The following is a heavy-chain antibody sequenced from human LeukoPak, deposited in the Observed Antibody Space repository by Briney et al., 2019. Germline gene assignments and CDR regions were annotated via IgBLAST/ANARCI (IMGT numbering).Heavy chain of an antibody. V-gene: IGHV3-66*01. CDR1: GFTVSSNY. J-gene: IGHJ4*02. CDR2: IYSGGST. D-gene: IGHD3-10*01. CDR3: ARNYGSGSYWFDY. Sequence: PGGSLRLSYAASGFTVSSNYMSWVRQAPGKGLEWVSVIYSGGSTYYADSVKGRFTISRDNSKNTLYLQMNSLRAEDTAVYYCARNYGSGSYWFDYWGQGTLVTVSS.